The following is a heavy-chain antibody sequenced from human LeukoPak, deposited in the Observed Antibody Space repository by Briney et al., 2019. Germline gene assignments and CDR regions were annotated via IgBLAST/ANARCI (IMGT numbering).Heavy chain of an antibody. CDR1: GGSISPYF. CDR3: ARDLEYCSSTSCPFDY. Sequence: SEALSLTCTVSGGSISPYFWSWMRQTPGKGREWIGYISYTGSTNYNPPLKSRVTISVDTSKNQFTLQLNSVPAADTAVYYCARDLEYCSSTSCPFDYWGQGTLVTVSS. V-gene: IGHV4-59*12. J-gene: IGHJ4*02. D-gene: IGHD2-2*01. CDR2: ISYTGST.